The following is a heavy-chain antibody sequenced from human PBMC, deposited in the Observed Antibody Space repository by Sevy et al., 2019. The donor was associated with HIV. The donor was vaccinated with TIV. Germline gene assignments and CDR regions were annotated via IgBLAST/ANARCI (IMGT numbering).Heavy chain of an antibody. CDR1: GFTFSSYA. CDR3: ANDSVGQLFWYYFDY. V-gene: IGHV3-23*01. Sequence: GGSLRLSYAASGFTFSSYAMSWVRQAPGKGLEWVSAISGSGGSTYYADSVKGRFTISRDNSKNTLYQQMNSLRAEDTAVYYCANDSVGQLFWYYFDYWGQGTLVTVSS. D-gene: IGHD3-10*01. CDR2: ISGSGGST. J-gene: IGHJ4*02.